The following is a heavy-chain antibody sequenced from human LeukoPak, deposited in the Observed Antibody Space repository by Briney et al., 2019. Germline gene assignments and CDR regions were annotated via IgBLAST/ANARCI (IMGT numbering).Heavy chain of an antibody. CDR3: ARGYCSGGSCYRYYYYYGMDV. D-gene: IGHD2-15*01. V-gene: IGHV4-39*01. J-gene: IGHJ6*02. CDR1: GGSISSSSYY. Sequence: SETLSLTCTVSGGSISSSSYYWGWIRQPPGKGLEWIGSIYYSGSTYYNPSLKSRVTISVDTSKNQFSLKLSSVTAADTAVYYCARGYCSGGSCYRYYYYYGMDVWGRGTTVTVSS. CDR2: IYYSGST.